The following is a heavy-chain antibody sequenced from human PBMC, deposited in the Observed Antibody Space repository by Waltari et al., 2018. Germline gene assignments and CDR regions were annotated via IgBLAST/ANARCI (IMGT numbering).Heavy chain of an antibody. CDR1: GFGFSDFW. J-gene: IGHJ4*02. Sequence: EVQLVESGGGLVQPGGALRLSCAASGFGFSDFWMSWVRQAPEKGLEWVATMNQDGSAKLYVDSVRGRFTVSRDNAKNSLFLQMNSLRAEDTAVYYCARVAWGLGQDNWGQGTLVTVSS. CDR2: MNQDGSAK. CDR3: ARVAWGLGQDN. D-gene: IGHD3-16*01. V-gene: IGHV3-7*03.